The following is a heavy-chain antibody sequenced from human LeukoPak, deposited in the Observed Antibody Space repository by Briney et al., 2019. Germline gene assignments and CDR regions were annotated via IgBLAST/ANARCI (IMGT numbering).Heavy chain of an antibody. CDR3: ARGYYGSGSYHNVRNWFDP. Sequence: SETLSLTCTVSGGSISSSSYYWGWIRQPPGTGLEWIGSIYYSGSTYYNPSLKSRVTISVDTSKNQFSLKLSSVTAADTAVYYCARGYYGSGSYHNVRNWFDPWGQGTLVTVSS. CDR2: IYYSGST. V-gene: IGHV4-39*01. CDR1: GGSISSSSYY. D-gene: IGHD3-10*01. J-gene: IGHJ5*02.